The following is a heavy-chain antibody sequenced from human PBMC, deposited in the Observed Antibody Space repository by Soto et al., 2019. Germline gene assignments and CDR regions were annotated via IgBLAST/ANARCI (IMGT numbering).Heavy chain of an antibody. D-gene: IGHD1-7*01. CDR3: ARGLTGTTGTYDAFDI. Sequence: SETLSLTCAVSSGSISSSNWWSWVRQPPGKGLEWIGEIYHSGSTNYNPSLKSRVTISVDKSKNQFSLKLSSVTAADTAVYYCARGLTGTTGTYDAFDIWGQGTMVTVSS. CDR2: IYHSGST. J-gene: IGHJ3*02. V-gene: IGHV4-4*02. CDR1: SGSISSSNW.